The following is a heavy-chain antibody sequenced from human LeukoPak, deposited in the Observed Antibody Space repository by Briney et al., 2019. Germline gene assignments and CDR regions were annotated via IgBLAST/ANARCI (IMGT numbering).Heavy chain of an antibody. D-gene: IGHD2-15*01. CDR2: FDPEDGET. Sequence: GASVKVSCKASGYTFTSYDISWVRQATGKGLEWMGGFDPEDGETIYAQKFQGRVTMTEDTSTDTAYMELSSLRSEDTAVYYCALCSGGSSYYYYGMDVWGQGTTVTVSS. CDR3: ALCSGGSSYYYYGMDV. V-gene: IGHV1-24*01. CDR1: GYTFTSYD. J-gene: IGHJ6*02.